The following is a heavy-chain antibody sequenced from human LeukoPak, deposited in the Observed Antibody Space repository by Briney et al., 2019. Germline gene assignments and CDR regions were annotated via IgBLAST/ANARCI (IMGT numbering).Heavy chain of an antibody. CDR3: ARTRYYYNSRSYGAPYYFDY. CDR2: MYHNGST. V-gene: IGHV4-39*01. Sequence: SETLSLTCTVSGGSISSISYYWGGIRQPPGKGLEWIGSMYHNGSTYYNPSLKSRVTISVDTTKNQFSLKLSSVTAADTAVYYCARTRYYYNSRSYGAPYYFDYWGQGTLVTVSS. J-gene: IGHJ4*02. D-gene: IGHD3-10*01. CDR1: GGSISSISYY.